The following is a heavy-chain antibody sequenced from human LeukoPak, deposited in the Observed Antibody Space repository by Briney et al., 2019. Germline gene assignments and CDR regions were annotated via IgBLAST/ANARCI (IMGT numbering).Heavy chain of an antibody. D-gene: IGHD6-6*01. CDR2: IDPNSGGT. J-gene: IGHJ4*02. CDR1: GYTFTGYY. CDR3: ARDLYSSSPEDY. V-gene: IGHV1-2*02. Sequence: ASVKVSCKASGYTFTGYYMHWVRQAPGQGLEWMGWIDPNSGGTNYAQKFQGRVTMTRDTSISTAYMELSRLRSDDTAAYYCARDLYSSSPEDYWGQGTLVTVSS.